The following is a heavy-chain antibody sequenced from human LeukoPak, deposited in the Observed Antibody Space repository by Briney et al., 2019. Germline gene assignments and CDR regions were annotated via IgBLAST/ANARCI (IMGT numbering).Heavy chain of an antibody. V-gene: IGHV3-66*01. J-gene: IGHJ6*02. CDR3: ARAAANYYYGMDV. D-gene: IGHD5-18*01. CDR2: IYSGGST. Sequence: GGSLRLSCAASGFTVSSNYMSWVRQAPGKGLESVSVIYSGGSTYYADSVKGRFTISRDNSKNTLFLQMNSLRAEDTAVYYCARAAANYYYGMDVWGQGTTVTVSS. CDR1: GFTVSSNY.